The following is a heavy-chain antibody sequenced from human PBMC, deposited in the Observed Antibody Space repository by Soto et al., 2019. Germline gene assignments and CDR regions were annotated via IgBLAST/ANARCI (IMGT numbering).Heavy chain of an antibody. J-gene: IGHJ5*02. CDR3: ARGYYDSGHGYDL. CDR1: GHIFNNRL. Sequence: GESLKISCKCPGHIFNNRLIGWVRQTPGKGLEWMGLIFTRDSETKTSPSFQGHVSFSVDNSINTVYLQWTSLKTADTGMYFCARGYYDSGHGYDLWGQGTQVTVSS. V-gene: IGHV5-51*01. CDR2: IFTRDSET. D-gene: IGHD3-10*01.